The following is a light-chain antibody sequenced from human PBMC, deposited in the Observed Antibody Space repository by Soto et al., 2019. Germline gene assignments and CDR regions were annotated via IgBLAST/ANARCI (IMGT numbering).Light chain of an antibody. J-gene: IGKJ1*01. CDR1: QCLLHGNGYTY. CDR2: LAS. Sequence: EIVMTQSPLSLAVTPGEPASISCRSSQCLLHGNGYTYLDWYQQKPGQPPQLLIYLASNRASGVPDRFSGSGSGTEFTLRISIVEAEDVGVYYCMQALHSRTFGQGTKVEIK. CDR3: MQALHSRT. V-gene: IGKV2-28*01.